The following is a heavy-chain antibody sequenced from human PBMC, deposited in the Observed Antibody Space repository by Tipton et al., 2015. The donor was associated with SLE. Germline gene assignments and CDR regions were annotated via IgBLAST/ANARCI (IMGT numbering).Heavy chain of an antibody. Sequence: TLSLTCAVSGYSISSHYWSWIRQPPGKGLEWIGYIYYSGSTNYNPSLKSRVTISVDTSKNQFSLKLSSVTAADTAVYYCARDEGLSSSWPPYYYGMDVWGQGTTVTVSS. CDR1: GYSISSHY. J-gene: IGHJ6*02. V-gene: IGHV4-59*11. D-gene: IGHD6-13*01. CDR3: ARDEGLSSSWPPYYYGMDV. CDR2: IYYSGST.